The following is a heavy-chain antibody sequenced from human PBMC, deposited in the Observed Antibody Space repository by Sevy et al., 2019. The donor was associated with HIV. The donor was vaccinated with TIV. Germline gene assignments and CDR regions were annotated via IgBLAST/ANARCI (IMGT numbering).Heavy chain of an antibody. J-gene: IGHJ6*03. CDR1: GFTFSSYG. D-gene: IGHD6-19*01. Sequence: GGSLRLSCPASGFTFSSYGMHWVRQAPGKGLEWVAVIWYDGSNKYYANSVKGRFTISRDNSKNTLYLQMNSLRAEDTAVSYCAKVGRSSGWLSYSYYYMDVWGKGTTVTVSS. CDR3: AKVGRSSGWLSYSYYYMDV. CDR2: IWYDGSNK. V-gene: IGHV3-33*06.